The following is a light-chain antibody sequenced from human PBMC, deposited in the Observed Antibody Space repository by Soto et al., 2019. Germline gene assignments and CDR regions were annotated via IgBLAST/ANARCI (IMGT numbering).Light chain of an antibody. Sequence: AIQLTQSPSSLSASVGDRVTITCRASQGISSALAWYQQKPEKAPKVLIYDASSLESGGPSRFSGSGSGTDFTLTISSLQPDDFATYFCQQFNSYPITFGQGTRLEIK. CDR2: DAS. CDR1: QGISSA. CDR3: QQFNSYPIT. J-gene: IGKJ5*01. V-gene: IGKV1-13*02.